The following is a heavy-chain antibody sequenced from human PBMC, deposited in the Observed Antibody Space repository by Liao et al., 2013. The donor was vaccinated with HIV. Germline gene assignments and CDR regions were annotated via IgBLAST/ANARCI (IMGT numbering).Heavy chain of an antibody. J-gene: IGHJ4*02. Sequence: QVQLQESGPGLVKPSETLSLTCTVSGGSISSSSWSWIRQPAGKGLEWIGRIYSSGTTNYNLSLKSRVTMSIDTSNNQFSLNMTSVTAADTAVYYCARGLHTTSWYYEGGVGWLYNYHFDSWGQGALLTVSS. CDR2: IYSSGTT. V-gene: IGHV4-4*07. D-gene: IGHD6-13*01. CDR1: GGSISSSS. CDR3: ARGLHTTSWYYEGGVGWLYNYHFDS.